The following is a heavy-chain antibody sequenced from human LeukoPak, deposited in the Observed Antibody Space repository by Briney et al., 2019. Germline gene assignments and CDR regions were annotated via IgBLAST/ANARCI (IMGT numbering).Heavy chain of an antibody. J-gene: IGHJ6*02. V-gene: IGHV3-23*01. CDR2: ISGSGDNT. CDR1: GFTFSSSA. Sequence: PGGSLRLSCAASGFTFSSSAMRSVRQAPGKGLEWVSAISGSGDNTYYAGSVKGRFTIFRDNSKNMLYLQMNSLTAEDTALYYCASQKANFYDSSGDVWGQGTTVTVSS. CDR3: ASQKANFYDSSGDV. D-gene: IGHD3-22*01.